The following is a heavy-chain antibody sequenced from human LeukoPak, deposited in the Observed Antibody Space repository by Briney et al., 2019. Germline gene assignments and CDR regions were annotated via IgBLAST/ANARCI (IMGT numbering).Heavy chain of an antibody. V-gene: IGHV3-11*06. J-gene: IGHJ4*02. CDR3: ARGLTITSPLDY. CDR1: GFTLSDYY. CDR2: ISTSSTYT. D-gene: IGHD3-16*01. Sequence: XRLSCAASGFTLSDYYMSWIRQAPGKGLEWVSYISTSSTYTNYADSVKGRFTISRDNAKNSLYLQMNSLRAEDTAVYYCARGLTITSPLDYWGQGTLVTVSS.